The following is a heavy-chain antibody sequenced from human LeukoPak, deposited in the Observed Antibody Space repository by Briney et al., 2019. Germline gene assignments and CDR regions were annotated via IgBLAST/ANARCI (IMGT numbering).Heavy chain of an antibody. CDR3: ARDQGWGGGSHNWFDP. D-gene: IGHD4-23*01. CDR2: INPKNGGT. Sequence: ASVKVSCKPSGYTFSDHYMHWVRQAPGQGLEWMAWINPKNGGTTYAPKFQGRVTMTRDTSISTAYMELSSLRPDDTAVYYCARDQGWGGGSHNWFDPWGQGTLVTVSS. V-gene: IGHV1-2*02. CDR1: GYTFSDHY. J-gene: IGHJ5*02.